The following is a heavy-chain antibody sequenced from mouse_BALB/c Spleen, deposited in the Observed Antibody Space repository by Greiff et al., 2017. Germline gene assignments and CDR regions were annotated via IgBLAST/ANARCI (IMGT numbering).Heavy chain of an antibody. D-gene: IGHD2-1*01. CDR1: GYTFTSYW. CDR3: ARYGNFYYAMDY. Sequence: VQLVESGAELAKPGASVKMSCKASGYTFTSYWMHWVKQRPGQGLEWIGYINPSTGYTEYNQKFKDKATLTADKSSSTAYMQLSSLTSEDSAVYYCARYGNFYYAMDYWGQGTSVTVSS. V-gene: IGHV1-7*01. CDR2: INPSTGYT. J-gene: IGHJ4*01.